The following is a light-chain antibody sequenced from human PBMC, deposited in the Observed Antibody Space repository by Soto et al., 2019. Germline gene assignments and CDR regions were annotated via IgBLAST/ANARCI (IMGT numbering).Light chain of an antibody. CDR1: ISDVGGYNY. J-gene: IGLJ2*01. CDR3: SSYTSSNSLV. V-gene: IGLV2-14*03. CDR2: DVI. Sequence: QSALTQPASLSGSPGQSITISCTGTISDVGGYNYVSWYQQHPGKAPKLMIYDVINRPSGISDRFSASKSGNTASLTISGLQPEDEAYYHCSSYTSSNSLVFGGGTSSPS.